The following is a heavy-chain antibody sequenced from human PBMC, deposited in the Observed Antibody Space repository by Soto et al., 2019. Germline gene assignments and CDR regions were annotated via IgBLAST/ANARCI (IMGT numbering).Heavy chain of an antibody. D-gene: IGHD6-19*01. J-gene: IGHJ6*02. CDR1: GFTFSSYA. V-gene: IGHV3-30-3*01. CDR2: ISYDGSNK. CDR3: ERDPIAVAGPYYYYGMDV. Sequence: GVLRLSCAASGFTFSSYAMHWVRQAPGKGLEWVAVISYDGSNKYYADSVKGRFTISRDNSKNTLYLQMNSLRAEDTAVYYCERDPIAVAGPYYYYGMDVWGQGTTVTVS.